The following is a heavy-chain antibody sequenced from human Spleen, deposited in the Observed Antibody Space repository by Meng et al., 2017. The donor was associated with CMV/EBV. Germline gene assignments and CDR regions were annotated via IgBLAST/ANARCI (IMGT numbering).Heavy chain of an antibody. CDR2: ISGSGGST. Sequence: GESLKISCAASGFTFSTYAMSWVRQAPGKGLEWVSGISGSGGSTYYADSVKGRFTISRDNSKNTLYLQMNSLRVEDTAIYYCGKGLFDPWGQGALVTVSS. CDR1: GFTFSTYA. V-gene: IGHV3-23*01. CDR3: GKGLFDP. J-gene: IGHJ5*02.